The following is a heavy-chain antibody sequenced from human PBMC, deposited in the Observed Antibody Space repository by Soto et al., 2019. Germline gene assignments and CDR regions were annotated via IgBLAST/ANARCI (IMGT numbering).Heavy chain of an antibody. CDR2: LTTNYTCI. CDR1: GYIFSSYS. V-gene: IGHV3-21*01. CDR3: GRGLYCGGECYYNWFDP. D-gene: IGHD2-21*01. Sequence: GGSLRLSCAASGYIFSSYSMNWVRQAPGTGQGLDSILTTNYTCINYADSVQGRFTISRDNAKNTLYPQMNSLSAEDTAIFYCGRGLYCGGECYYNWFDPWGQGTLVTVSS. J-gene: IGHJ5*02.